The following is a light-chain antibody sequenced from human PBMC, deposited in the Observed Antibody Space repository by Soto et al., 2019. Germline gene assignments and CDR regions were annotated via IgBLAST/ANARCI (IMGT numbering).Light chain of an antibody. J-gene: IGLJ2*01. Sequence: QSVLTQPPSASGSPGQSVTISCTGTSSDVGAYDYVSWYQHHPGKAPKLVIYEVTKRPSGAPDRFSGSKSGSTASLTVSGLQVEDEADYYCSSRVGGDRLIFGGGTKLTVL. CDR1: SSDVGAYDY. CDR3: SSRVGGDRLI. V-gene: IGLV2-8*01. CDR2: EVT.